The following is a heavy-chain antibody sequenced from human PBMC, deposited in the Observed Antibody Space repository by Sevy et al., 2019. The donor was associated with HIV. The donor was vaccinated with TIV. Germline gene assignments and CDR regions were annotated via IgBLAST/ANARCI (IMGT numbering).Heavy chain of an antibody. D-gene: IGHD3-9*01. V-gene: IGHV5-51*01. CDR2: IYPGDSDT. CDR3: ARKYYDILTGYYRFDP. Sequence: GESLKISCKGSGYSFTSYWIGWVRQMPGKGLELMGIIYPGDSDTRYSPSFQGQVTISADKSISTAYLQWSSLKASDTAMYYCARKYYDILTGYYRFDPWGQGTLVTVSS. J-gene: IGHJ5*02. CDR1: GYSFTSYW.